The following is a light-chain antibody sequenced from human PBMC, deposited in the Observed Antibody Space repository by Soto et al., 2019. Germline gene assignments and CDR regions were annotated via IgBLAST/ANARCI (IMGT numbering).Light chain of an antibody. J-gene: IGKJ1*01. Sequence: EIVLTQSPRPPSLSPGEGATLSCMSSQSVGGTFLAWYQQKGGQAPRLLIHGASNRATGIPDRFSGSGSGTDFTLTISRLEPEDFAVYYCQQYGSSPQTFGQGTKVDIK. CDR2: GAS. V-gene: IGKV3-20*01. CDR3: QQYGSSPQT. CDR1: QSVGGTF.